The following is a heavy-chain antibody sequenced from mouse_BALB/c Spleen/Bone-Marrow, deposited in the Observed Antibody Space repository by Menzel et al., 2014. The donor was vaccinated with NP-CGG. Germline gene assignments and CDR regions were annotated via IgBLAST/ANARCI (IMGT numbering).Heavy chain of an antibody. Sequence: EVKVIESGPSLVKPSQTLSLTCSVTGDSINSGYWNWIRKFPGNKLEYMGYISYSGSTYYNPSLKSRISITRDTSKNQYYLQLNSVTTEDTATYYCARYDGYSFDYWGQGTTLTVSS. D-gene: IGHD2-3*01. V-gene: IGHV3-8*02. CDR3: ARYDGYSFDY. J-gene: IGHJ2*01. CDR2: ISYSGST. CDR1: GDSINSGY.